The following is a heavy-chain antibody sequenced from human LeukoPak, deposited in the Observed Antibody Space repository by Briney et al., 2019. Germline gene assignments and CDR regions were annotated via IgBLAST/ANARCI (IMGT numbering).Heavy chain of an antibody. CDR2: MNPNSGNT. V-gene: IGHV1-8*03. D-gene: IGHD5-18*01. CDR1: GYTFTSYG. CDR3: ARGPGYSYGLWGANYYYYYMDV. Sequence: ASVKVSCKASGYTFTSYGINWVRQPTGQGLEWMGWMNPNSGNTGYAQKFQGRVTITRNTSISTAYMELSSLRSEDTAVYYCARGPGYSYGLWGANYYYYYMDVWGKGTTVTVSS. J-gene: IGHJ6*03.